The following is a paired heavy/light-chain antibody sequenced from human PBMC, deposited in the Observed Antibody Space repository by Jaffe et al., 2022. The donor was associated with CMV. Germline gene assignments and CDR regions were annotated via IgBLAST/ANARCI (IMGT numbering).Heavy chain of an antibody. CDR3: ANDLKYGDNPAFDY. J-gene: IGHJ4*02. CDR2: ISYDGNNK. D-gene: IGHD4-17*01. Sequence: QVQLVESGGGVVQPGRSLRLSCAASGFTFSTYGMHWVRQAPGKGLEWVAVISYDGNNKYYADSVKGRFTISRDNSKNTLYLQMNSLRAEDTAVYFCANDLKYGDNPAFDYWGQGTLVTVSS. CDR1: GFTFSTYG. V-gene: IGHV3-30*18.
Light chain of an antibody. V-gene: IGLV6-57*04. CDR2: EDN. J-gene: IGLJ3*02. CDR3: QSYDSTNLWV. Sequence: MLTQPHSVSESPGKTVTISCTRSSGSIASNYVQWYQQRPGSAPTTVIYEDNQRPSGIPDRFSGSIDSSSNSASLSISGLKTDDEADYYCQSYDSTNLWVFGGGTKLTVL. CDR1: SGSIASNY.